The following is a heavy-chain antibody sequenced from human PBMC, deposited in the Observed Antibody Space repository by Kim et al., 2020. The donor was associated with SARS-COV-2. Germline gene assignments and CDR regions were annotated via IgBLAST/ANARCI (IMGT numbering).Heavy chain of an antibody. J-gene: IGHJ5*02. V-gene: IGHV4-30-4*01. Sequence: SETLSLTCTVSGGSISSGDYYWSWIRQPPGKGLEWIGYIYYSGSTYYNPSLKSRVTISVDTSKNQFSLKLSSVTAADTAVYYCAREPRYVVRGVIIWGWFDPWGQGTLVTVSS. D-gene: IGHD3-10*01. CDR1: GGSISSGDYY. CDR2: IYYSGST. CDR3: AREPRYVVRGVIIWGWFDP.